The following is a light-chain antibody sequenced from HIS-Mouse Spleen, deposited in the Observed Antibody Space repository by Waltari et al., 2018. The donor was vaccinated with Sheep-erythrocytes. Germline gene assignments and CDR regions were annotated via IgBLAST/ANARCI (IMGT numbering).Light chain of an antibody. CDR1: SSDVGGYNY. CDR2: AVS. CDR3: SSYTSSSTFVV. Sequence: QSALTQPASVSGSPGQSITISCTGTSSDVGGYNYVSWYQQHPGKAHKLMILAVSNRPSGVSHRFSGSKSGNTASLTISGLQAEDEADYYCSSYTSSSTFVVFGGGTKLTVL. V-gene: IGLV2-14*03. J-gene: IGLJ2*01.